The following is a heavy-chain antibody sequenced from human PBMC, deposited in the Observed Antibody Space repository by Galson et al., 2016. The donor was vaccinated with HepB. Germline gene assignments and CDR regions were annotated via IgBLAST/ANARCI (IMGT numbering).Heavy chain of an antibody. CDR3: AKGSPDISGYYYSYYGFDV. CDR2: ISYDTARI. D-gene: IGHD6-19*01. V-gene: IGHV3-30*18. CDR1: GFTFHNFG. Sequence: SLRLSCAASGFTFHNFGMHWVRRTPGKGLEWVAVISYDTARIYYSDSVKGRFAISRDNARNTLYLQMNSLRAEDTAVYYCAKGSPDISGYYYSYYGFDVWGQGTTVTVSS. J-gene: IGHJ6*02.